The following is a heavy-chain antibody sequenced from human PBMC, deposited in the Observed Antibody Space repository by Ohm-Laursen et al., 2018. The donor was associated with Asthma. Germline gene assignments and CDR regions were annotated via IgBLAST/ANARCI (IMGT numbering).Heavy chain of an antibody. CDR3: ASTEGIAVAGTIDY. CDR1: GFTFSSYG. Sequence: RSLRLSCAAPGFTFSSYGMHWVRQAPGKGLEWVAVISYDGSNKYYADSVKGRFTISRDNSKNTLYLQMNSLRAEDTAVYYCASTEGIAVAGTIDYWGQGTLVTVSS. D-gene: IGHD6-19*01. CDR2: ISYDGSNK. V-gene: IGHV3-30*03. J-gene: IGHJ4*02.